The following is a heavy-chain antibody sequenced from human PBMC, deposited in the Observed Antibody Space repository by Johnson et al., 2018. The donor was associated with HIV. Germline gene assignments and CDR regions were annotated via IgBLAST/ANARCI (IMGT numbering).Heavy chain of an antibody. D-gene: IGHD2-2*01. Sequence: VQLVESGGGVVRPGGSLRLSCAASGFTFDDYGMSWVRQAPGRGLEWVSGITWNSASIYYGDSVRGRFTISTDHAKNTVYLQMNSLRAEDTALYYCAKRYGDGTRGAFALWGQGTMVTVSS. CDR3: AKRYGDGTRGAFAL. CDR2: ITWNSASI. CDR1: GFTFDDYG. J-gene: IGHJ3*01. V-gene: IGHV3-20*04.